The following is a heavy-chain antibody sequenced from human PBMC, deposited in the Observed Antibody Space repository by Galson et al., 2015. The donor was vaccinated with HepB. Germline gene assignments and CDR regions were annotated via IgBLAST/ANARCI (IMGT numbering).Heavy chain of an antibody. V-gene: IGHV3-23*01. CDR3: AMTESTVTTYY. D-gene: IGHD4-17*01. J-gene: IGHJ4*02. CDR1: GFTFSNYA. CDR2: ISRSGTST. Sequence: SLRLSCAASGFTFSNYAMSWVRQAPGKGLEWVSSISRSGTSTDYADSVKGRFTISRDNSKNTLFLQMNSLRVEDTAVYYCAMTESTVTTYYWGQGTLVTVSS.